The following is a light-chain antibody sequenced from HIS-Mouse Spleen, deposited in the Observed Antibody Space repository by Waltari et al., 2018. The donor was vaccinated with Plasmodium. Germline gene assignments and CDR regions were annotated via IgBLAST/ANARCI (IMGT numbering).Light chain of an antibody. CDR3: QQYNSYWT. Sequence: DIQMTQSPSPLSASVGTRVTITCRASQSISSWLAWYQHKPGKAPKHLIYKASSLETGVPSRFSGSGSGTEFTLTISSLQPDDFATYYCQQYNSYWTFGQGTKVEIK. V-gene: IGKV1-5*03. CDR2: KAS. CDR1: QSISSW. J-gene: IGKJ1*01.